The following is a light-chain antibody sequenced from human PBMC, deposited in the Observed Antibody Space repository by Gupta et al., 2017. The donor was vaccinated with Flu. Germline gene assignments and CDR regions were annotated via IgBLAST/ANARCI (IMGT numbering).Light chain of an antibody. J-gene: IGKJ2*01. CDR1: QSVSSSY. Sequence: EIVLTQSPGTLSLSPGERATLSCRASQSVSSSYLAWYQQKPGQAPRLLIYGASSRATGIPDRFSGSGSGTDFTLTISIRDPEDFAVYYCQQEGSSPKTFGQGTKLEIK. CDR3: QQEGSSPKT. CDR2: GAS. V-gene: IGKV3-20*01.